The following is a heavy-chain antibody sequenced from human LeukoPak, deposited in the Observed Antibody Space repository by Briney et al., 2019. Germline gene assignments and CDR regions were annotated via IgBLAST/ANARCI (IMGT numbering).Heavy chain of an antibody. CDR1: GYTFTGYY. V-gene: IGHV1-2*02. Sequence: ASVKVSCKASGYTFTGYYMHWVRQAPGQGLEWMGWINPNSGGTNYAQKFEGRVTMTRETSISTAYMELSRLRSDDTAVYYCARRLAAAGTYYFDYWGQGTLVTVSS. J-gene: IGHJ4*02. CDR3: ARRLAAAGTYYFDY. CDR2: INPNSGGT. D-gene: IGHD6-13*01.